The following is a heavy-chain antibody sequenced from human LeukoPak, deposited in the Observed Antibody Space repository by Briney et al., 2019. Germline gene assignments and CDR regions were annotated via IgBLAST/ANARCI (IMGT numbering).Heavy chain of an antibody. CDR2: IQNDGGKK. J-gene: IGHJ4*02. Sequence: PGGSLRLSCAASGFTFSSYNMHWVRQAPGKGLEWVAFIQNDGGKKVYVDSVKGRFTVSRDNAKNTLYLQMNSLRAEDTAVYYCARDSGYSSLFDYWGQGTLVTVSS. CDR3: ARDSGYSSLFDY. D-gene: IGHD6-13*01. CDR1: GFTFSSYN. V-gene: IGHV3-30*02.